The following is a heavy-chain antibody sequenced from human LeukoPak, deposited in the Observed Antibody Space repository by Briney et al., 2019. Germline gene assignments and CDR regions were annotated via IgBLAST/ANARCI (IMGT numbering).Heavy chain of an antibody. CDR1: GFTFSSYA. V-gene: IGHV3-23*01. Sequence: GGSLRLSCAASGFTFSSYAMSWVRQAPGKGLEWVSAISGSGGSTYYADSVKGRFTISRDNSKNTLYLQMNSLRAEDTAIYYCARDPPGIAASGTYYWGQGTLVTVSS. CDR2: ISGSGGST. J-gene: IGHJ4*02. CDR3: ARDPPGIAASGTYY. D-gene: IGHD6-13*01.